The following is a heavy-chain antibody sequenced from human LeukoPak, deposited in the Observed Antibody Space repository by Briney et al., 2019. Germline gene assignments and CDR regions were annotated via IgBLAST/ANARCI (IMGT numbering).Heavy chain of an antibody. CDR3: ANVIPATGTGY. D-gene: IGHD6-13*01. Sequence: PGGSLRLSCAASGLTFSTYAMTWVRQAAGKGPEWVSAVTGSGSNTYYADSVKGRFTISRDNSKNTLYLQMNSLRADDSAIYYCANVIPATGTGYWGQGTLVTVSS. V-gene: IGHV3-23*01. J-gene: IGHJ4*02. CDR2: VTGSGSNT. CDR1: GLTFSTYA.